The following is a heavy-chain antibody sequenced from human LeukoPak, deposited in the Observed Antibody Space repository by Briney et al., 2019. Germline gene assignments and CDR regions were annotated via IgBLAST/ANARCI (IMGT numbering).Heavy chain of an antibody. D-gene: IGHD6-19*01. Sequence: SETLSLTCVVYGGSSSGYYWSWIRQPPGKGLEWIGEINHSGSTNYNPSLKSRVTISVDTSKNQFSLKLSSVTAADTAVYYCARDVIAVAGSYWYFDLWGRGTLVTVSS. CDR1: GGSSSGYY. V-gene: IGHV4-34*01. CDR3: ARDVIAVAGSYWYFDL. J-gene: IGHJ2*01. CDR2: INHSGST.